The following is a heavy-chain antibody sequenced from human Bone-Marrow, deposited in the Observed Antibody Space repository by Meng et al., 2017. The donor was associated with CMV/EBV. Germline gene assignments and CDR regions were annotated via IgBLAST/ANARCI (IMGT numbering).Heavy chain of an antibody. CDR1: GGTFSRYA. D-gene: IGHD3-22*01. J-gene: IGHJ5*02. V-gene: IGHV1-69*05. CDR3: ARDRAHYYDSSGYYSDGNWFDP. CDR2: IIPIFGTA. Sequence: SGKVSCKVSGGTFSRYAISWVRQAPGQGLEWMGGIIPIFGTANYAQKFQGRVTITTDESTSTAYMELSSLRSEDTAVYYCARDRAHYYDSSGYYSDGNWFDPWGQGTLVTVSS.